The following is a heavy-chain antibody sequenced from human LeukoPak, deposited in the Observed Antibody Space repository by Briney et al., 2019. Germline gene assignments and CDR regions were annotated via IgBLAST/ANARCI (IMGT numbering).Heavy chain of an antibody. CDR2: SSSSGSTI. Sequence: RSGGSLRLSCAASGFTLSDYYMSWIRQAPGKGLEWVSYSSSSGSTIYYADSVKGRFAISRDNAKNSLYLQMNSLRAEDTAVYYCARRRDFIDYWGQGTLVTVS. V-gene: IGHV3-11*01. CDR3: ARRRDFIDY. CDR1: GFTLSDYY. D-gene: IGHD3/OR15-3a*01. J-gene: IGHJ4*02.